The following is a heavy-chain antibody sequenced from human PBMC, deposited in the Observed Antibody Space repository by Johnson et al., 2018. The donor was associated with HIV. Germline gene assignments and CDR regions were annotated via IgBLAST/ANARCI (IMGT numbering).Heavy chain of an antibody. CDR1: GFTFNSYG. CDR3: ARDLGRPDAFDV. J-gene: IGHJ3*01. CDR2: IWYDGSNK. Sequence: VQLVESGGGVVQPGRSLRLSCAASGFTFNSYGMHWVRQAPGKGLEWVAVIWYDGSNKYYANSVKGRFTVSRDNSKNTLYLQMDSLRVEDTAVYYCARDLGRPDAFDVWGQGTMVTVSS. D-gene: IGHD2-15*01. V-gene: IGHV3-33*01.